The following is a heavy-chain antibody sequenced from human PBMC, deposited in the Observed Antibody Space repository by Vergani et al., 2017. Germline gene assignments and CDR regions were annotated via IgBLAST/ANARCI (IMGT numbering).Heavy chain of an antibody. D-gene: IGHD5-18*01. J-gene: IGHJ4*02. CDR3: AGDRGDTAMPDYFDY. V-gene: IGHV4-59*01. CDR2: IYYSGST. Sequence: QVQLQESGPGLVKPSETLSLTCTVPGDFISSYYWSWLRQPPGKGLEWIGYIYYSGSTDYNPPLKSRVTISVDTSKNQFSLRLSSVTAADTAVYYCAGDRGDTAMPDYFDYWGQGTLVTVSS. CDR1: GDFISSYY.